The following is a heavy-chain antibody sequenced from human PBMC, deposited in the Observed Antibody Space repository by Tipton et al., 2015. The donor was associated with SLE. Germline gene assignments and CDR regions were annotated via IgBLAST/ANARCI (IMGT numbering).Heavy chain of an antibody. Sequence: SLRLSCTASGFSFGDHPMNWVRQAPGKGLEWVSSISDSGGSTYSAGFVEGRFTISRDKSKNTMYLQMDSLRVEDTAVYYCARVQLGTTFHDVFDIWGQGTMVTVS. CDR3: ARVQLGTTFHDVFDI. J-gene: IGHJ3*02. CDR2: ISDSGGST. V-gene: IGHV3-23*01. CDR1: GFSFGDHP. D-gene: IGHD1-7*01.